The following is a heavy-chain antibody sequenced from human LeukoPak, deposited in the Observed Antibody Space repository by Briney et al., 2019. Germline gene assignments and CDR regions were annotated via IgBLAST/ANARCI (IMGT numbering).Heavy chain of an antibody. CDR1: GFTFSSYW. D-gene: IGHD5-18*01. CDR3: ARDRGYSYGGNDAFDI. J-gene: IGHJ3*02. V-gene: IGHV3-7*01. CDR2: IKQDGSEK. Sequence: GGSLRLSCAASGFTFSSYWMSWVRQAPGKGLEWVANIKQDGSEKYYVDSVKGRFTISRDNAKNSLYLQMNSLRAEDTAVYYCARDRGYSYGGNDAFDIWGQGTLVTVSS.